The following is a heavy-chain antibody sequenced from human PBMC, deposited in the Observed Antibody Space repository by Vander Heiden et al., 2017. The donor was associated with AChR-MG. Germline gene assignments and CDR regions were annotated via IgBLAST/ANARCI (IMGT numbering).Heavy chain of an antibody. CDR1: GFPFDDYA. J-gene: IGHJ4*02. V-gene: IGHV3-9*01. Sequence: EVHPVDSGGALVHPGRSLRLSRTASGFPFDDYATHWVRPLPRKGLEWVAGISWDRDNLDEADSVEDRFTVSRDNAQNALYLEMSSLRPEDTALYYYVKESAAAGTVYFDSWGQGTLVTGPS. CDR2: ISWDRDNL. CDR3: VKESAAAGTVYFDS. D-gene: IGHD6-13*01.